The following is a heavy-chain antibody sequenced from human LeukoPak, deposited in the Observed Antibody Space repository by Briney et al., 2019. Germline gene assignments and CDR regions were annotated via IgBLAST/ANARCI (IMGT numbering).Heavy chain of an antibody. Sequence: SETLSLTCTVSGGSISSGGYYWSWIRQHPGKGLEWIGYIYYSGSTYYNPSLKSRVTISVDTSKNQFSLKLSSVTAADTAVYYCARGNYDSSVYPAYYFDYWGQGTLVTVSS. CDR2: IYYSGST. CDR1: GGSISSGGYY. CDR3: ARGNYDSSVYPAYYFDY. J-gene: IGHJ4*02. D-gene: IGHD3-22*01. V-gene: IGHV4-31*03.